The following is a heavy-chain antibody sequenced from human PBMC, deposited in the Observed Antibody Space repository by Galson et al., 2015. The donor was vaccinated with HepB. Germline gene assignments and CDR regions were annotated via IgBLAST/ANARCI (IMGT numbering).Heavy chain of an antibody. V-gene: IGHV2-26*01. CDR1: GFSLSNARMG. J-gene: IGHJ6*03. D-gene: IGHD3-9*01. CDR2: IFSNDEK. Sequence: ALVKPTQTLTLTCTVSGFSLSNARMGVSWIRQPPGKALEWLAHIFSNDEKSYSTSLKSRLTISKDTSKSQVVLTMTNMDPVDTATYYCARITMYYDILTGFYYYYYMDVWGKGTTVTVSS. CDR3: ARITMYYDILTGFYYYYYMDV.